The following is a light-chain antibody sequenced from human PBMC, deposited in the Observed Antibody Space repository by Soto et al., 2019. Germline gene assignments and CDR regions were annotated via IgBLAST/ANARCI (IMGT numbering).Light chain of an antibody. V-gene: IGKV1-5*01. CDR3: QQYQNFWT. J-gene: IGKJ1*01. CDR1: QNINIW. Sequence: DIQMTQSPSTLAASLGDRVTITCRASQNINIWFAWYQQKPGKAPKLLIFDASSLESGVPSRLSGGGFGTEFTLTISSPQPDDYATYYCQQYQNFWTFGQGTKV. CDR2: DAS.